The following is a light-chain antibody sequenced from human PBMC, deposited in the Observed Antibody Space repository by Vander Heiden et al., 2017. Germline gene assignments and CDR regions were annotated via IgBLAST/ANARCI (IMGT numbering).Light chain of an antibody. CDR1: QSVSSSY. CDR2: GAS. Sequence: EIVLTQSPGTLSLSPGERATLSCRASQSVSSSYLAWYQQKPGQAPRLLSYGASSGATGIPDRFSGSGSGTDFTLTISRLEPEDFAVYYCQQYGSSRTFGQGTKVEIK. J-gene: IGKJ1*01. V-gene: IGKV3-20*01. CDR3: QQYGSSRT.